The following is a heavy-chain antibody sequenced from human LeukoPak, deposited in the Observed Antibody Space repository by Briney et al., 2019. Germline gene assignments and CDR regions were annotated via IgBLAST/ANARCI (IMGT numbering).Heavy chain of an antibody. CDR2: INPSGGST. Sequence: ASVTVSCTASGYTFTSYYMHWVRQAPGQGLEWMGIINPSGGSTSYAQKFQGRVTMTRDTSTSTVYMELSSLRSEDTAVYYCARVMWRWLQLDAFDIWGQGTMVTVSS. J-gene: IGHJ3*02. CDR3: ARVMWRWLQLDAFDI. D-gene: IGHD5-24*01. CDR1: GYTFTSYY. V-gene: IGHV1-46*01.